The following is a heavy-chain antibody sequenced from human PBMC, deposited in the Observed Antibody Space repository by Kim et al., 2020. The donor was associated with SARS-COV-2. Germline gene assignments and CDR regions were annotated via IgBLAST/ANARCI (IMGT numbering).Heavy chain of an antibody. D-gene: IGHD3-10*01. V-gene: IGHV3-48*02. J-gene: IGHJ4*02. Sequence: GGSLRLSCAASGFTFSNYNMNWVRQAPGKGLEWVSYISSTSSTIYYADSMKGRFTISRDNAKNSLYLQMNSLSDGDTALYYCARERGYYGSVTFDYWGQGTLVTVSS. CDR3: ARERGYYGSVTFDY. CDR2: ISSTSSTI. CDR1: GFTFSNYN.